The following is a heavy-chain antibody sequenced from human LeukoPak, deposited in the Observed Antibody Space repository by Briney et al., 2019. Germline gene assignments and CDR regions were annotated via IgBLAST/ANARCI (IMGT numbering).Heavy chain of an antibody. D-gene: IGHD3-10*01. V-gene: IGHV3-30*04. Sequence: PGGSLRLSCAASGFTFSSYAMHWVRQAPGKGLEWVASISDDGSNEYYADSVKGRFTISRDRSKNTVYMQMNSLRAEDTAVYYCARDLGGLILATISVFDYWGQGTLVTVSS. CDR2: ISDDGSNE. CDR1: GFTFSSYA. CDR3: ARDLGGLILATISVFDY. J-gene: IGHJ4*02.